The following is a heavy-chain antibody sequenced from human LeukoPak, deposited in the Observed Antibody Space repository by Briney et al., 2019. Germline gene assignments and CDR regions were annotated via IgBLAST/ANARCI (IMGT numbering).Heavy chain of an antibody. Sequence: GGPLRLSCAASGFTFSSYAMSWVRQAPGKGLEWVSAISGSGGSTYYADSVKGRFTISRDNSKNTLYLQMNSLRAEDTAVYYCAKSSRDYGNAFDIWGQGTMVTVSS. D-gene: IGHD4-17*01. V-gene: IGHV3-23*01. J-gene: IGHJ3*02. CDR1: GFTFSSYA. CDR3: AKSSRDYGNAFDI. CDR2: ISGSGGST.